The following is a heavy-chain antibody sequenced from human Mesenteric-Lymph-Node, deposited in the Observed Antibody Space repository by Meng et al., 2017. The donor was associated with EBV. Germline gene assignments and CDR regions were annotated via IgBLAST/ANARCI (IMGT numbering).Heavy chain of an antibody. J-gene: IGHJ4*01. D-gene: IGHD4-11*01. V-gene: IGHV4-34*01. Sequence: QGQLQRWGAGLLESSETLPLTCEAFGGSFSGYNWSWIRQPPGKGLEYIGEISQSGDTTYNPSLKSRVTISVDRSRNQFSLKMASVTAADTAVYFCARQRSDSRLFDYWGQGTLVTVSS. CDR1: GGSFSGYN. CDR2: ISQSGDT. CDR3: ARQRSDSRLFDY.